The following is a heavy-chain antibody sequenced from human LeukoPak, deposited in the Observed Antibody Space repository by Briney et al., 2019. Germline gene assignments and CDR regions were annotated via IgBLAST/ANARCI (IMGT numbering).Heavy chain of an antibody. V-gene: IGHV4-38-2*01. CDR3: ARHRRGKDFLSGYSEGGWFAA. CDR2: IYHSGST. CDR1: GYSISSGYY. Sequence: SESLSLTCAVSGYSISSGYYWGWSRQPPGKGLEWSGSIYHSGSTYYNPSLKSRVTISVDTSKNQFPLKLSSVTAAYTAGNYWARHRRGKDFLSGYSEGGWFAAWGQGTLVTVSS. J-gene: IGHJ5*02. D-gene: IGHD3-3*01.